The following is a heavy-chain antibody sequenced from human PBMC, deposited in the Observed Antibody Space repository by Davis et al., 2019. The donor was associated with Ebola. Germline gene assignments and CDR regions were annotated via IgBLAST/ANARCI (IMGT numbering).Heavy chain of an antibody. CDR1: GYTFTSYG. Sequence: ASVKVSCKASGYTFTSYGISWVRQAPGQGLEWMGWISAYNGNTNYAQKLQGRVTMTTDTSTSTAYMELRSLRSDDTAVYYCARGFNCSGGSCYVPSNGMDVWGQGTTVTVSS. V-gene: IGHV1-18*04. J-gene: IGHJ6*02. D-gene: IGHD2-15*01. CDR2: ISAYNGNT. CDR3: ARGFNCSGGSCYVPSNGMDV.